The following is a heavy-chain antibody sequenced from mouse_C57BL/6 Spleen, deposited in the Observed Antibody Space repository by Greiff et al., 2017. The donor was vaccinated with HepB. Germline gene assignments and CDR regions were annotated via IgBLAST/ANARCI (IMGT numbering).Heavy chain of an antibody. CDR3: TRPRGYFGY. CDR2: IDPETGGT. J-gene: IGHJ2*01. Sequence: VQLQQSGAELVRPGASVTLSCKASGYTFTDYEMHWVKQTPVHGLEWIGAIDPETGGTAYNQKFKGKAILTADKSSSTAYMELRSLTSEDSAVYYCTRPRGYFGYWGQGTTLTVSS. CDR1: GYTFTDYE. V-gene: IGHV1-15*01.